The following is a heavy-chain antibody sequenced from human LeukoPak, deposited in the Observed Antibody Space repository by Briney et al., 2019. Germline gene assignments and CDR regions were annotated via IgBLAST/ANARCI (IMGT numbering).Heavy chain of an antibody. V-gene: IGHV4-34*01. J-gene: IGHJ4*02. D-gene: IGHD2-2*01. CDR2: INHSGST. CDR1: GGPFSGYY. Sequence: PSETLSLTCAVYGGPFSGYYWSWIRQPPGKGLEWIGEINHSGSTNYNPSLKSRVTISLDKYKNLFSLKLSSVTAADTAVYYCARWSVVVPAAMRAGFDYWGQGTLVTVSS. CDR3: ARWSVVVPAAMRAGFDY.